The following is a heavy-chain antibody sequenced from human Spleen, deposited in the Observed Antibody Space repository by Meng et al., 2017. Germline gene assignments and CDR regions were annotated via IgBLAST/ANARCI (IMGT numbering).Heavy chain of an antibody. CDR3: ATNIRGGYVAHDY. J-gene: IGHJ4*02. CDR2: ISSSSSYI. V-gene: IGHV3-21*04. D-gene: IGHD5-12*01. Sequence: GESLKISCAASGFTFSSYSMNWVRQAPGKGLEWVSSISSSSSYIYYADSVKGRFTISRDNSKNTSFLQMNSLRAEDTAVYYCATNIRGGYVAHDYWGQGTLVTVS. CDR1: GFTFSSYS.